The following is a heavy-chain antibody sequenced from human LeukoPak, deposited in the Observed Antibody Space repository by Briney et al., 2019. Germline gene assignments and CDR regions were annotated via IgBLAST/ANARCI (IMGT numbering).Heavy chain of an antibody. Sequence: ASVKVSCKASGYTFTAHYMHWVRQAPGQGLEWMGRINPSSGDTEYGQRFQGRVTMTRDTSVSTAYMELSRLRSDDTAVYYCARGGVTPGNSRLPYYWGQGTLVTVSS. CDR2: INPSSGDT. J-gene: IGHJ4*02. CDR1: GYTFTAHY. D-gene: IGHD4-23*01. V-gene: IGHV1-2*06. CDR3: ARGGVTPGNSRLPYY.